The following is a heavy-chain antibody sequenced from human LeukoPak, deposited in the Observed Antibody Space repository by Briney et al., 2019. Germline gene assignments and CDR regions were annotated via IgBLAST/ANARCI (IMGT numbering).Heavy chain of an antibody. Sequence: GGSLRLSCEASGFTFSTYTVDWVRQAPGKGLEWVSSIASDTTYMKYADSVKGRFSASRDNAKNSVFLEMKSLRADDTAVYFCARDYYDSSASATFDYWGRGTLVTVSS. D-gene: IGHD3-22*01. CDR3: ARDYYDSSASATFDY. J-gene: IGHJ4*02. CDR2: IASDTTYM. V-gene: IGHV3-21*06. CDR1: GFTFSTYT.